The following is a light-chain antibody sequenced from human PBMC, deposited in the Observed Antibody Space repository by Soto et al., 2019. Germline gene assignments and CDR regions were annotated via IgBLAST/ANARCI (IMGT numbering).Light chain of an antibody. Sequence: IQLTQSPSFMSASVGDTVTITCRASQALSNYLAWYQQKPGKAPDLLIYSASTLQSGVPSRFSGSGSETEFSLTIRALKHEDFATYYCQQLSRYTLTFGGGTKVDIK. CDR3: QQLSRYTLT. V-gene: IGKV1-9*01. CDR1: QALSNY. CDR2: SAS. J-gene: IGKJ4*01.